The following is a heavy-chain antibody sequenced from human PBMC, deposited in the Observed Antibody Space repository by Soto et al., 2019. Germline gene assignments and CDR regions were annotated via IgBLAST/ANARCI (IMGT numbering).Heavy chain of an antibody. CDR3: ARGWGYDNTDYYYAY. V-gene: IGHV1-2*02. D-gene: IGHD3-9*01. Sequence: QVQLVQSGAEVKKPGASVKVSCKASGYTFTGYYMHWVRQAPGQGLEWMGWINPNSGGTNYAQKFQGRVTMTRDTSISTAYMELSRLRSDDTAVYYCARGWGYDNTDYYYAYWGQGTQLIVSS. CDR2: INPNSGGT. CDR1: GYTFTGYY. J-gene: IGHJ4*02.